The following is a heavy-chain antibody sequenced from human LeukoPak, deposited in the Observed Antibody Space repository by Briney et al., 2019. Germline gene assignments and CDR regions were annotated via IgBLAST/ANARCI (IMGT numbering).Heavy chain of an antibody. J-gene: IGHJ4*02. Sequence: SETLSLTCAVYGGSFSGYYWSWIRQPPGKGLEWIGEINHSGSTNYNPSLKSRVTISVDTSKNQFSLKLSSVTAADTAVYYCARGIAVAGPFDYWGQGTLVTVPS. CDR1: GGSFSGYY. CDR3: ARGIAVAGPFDY. CDR2: INHSGST. D-gene: IGHD6-19*01. V-gene: IGHV4-34*01.